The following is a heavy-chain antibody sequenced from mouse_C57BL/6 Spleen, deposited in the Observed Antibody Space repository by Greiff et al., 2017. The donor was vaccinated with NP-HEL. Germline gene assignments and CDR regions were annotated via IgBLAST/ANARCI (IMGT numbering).Heavy chain of an antibody. J-gene: IGHJ2*01. CDR1: GFTFSSYG. D-gene: IGHD1-1*01. Sequence: EVKLVESGGDLVKPGGSLKLSCAASGFTFSSYGMSWVRQTPDKRLEWVATISSGGSYTYYPDSGKGRFTISRDNAKNTLYLQMSSLKSEDTAMYYCARHGSSHFDYWGQGTTLTVSS. CDR3: ARHGSSHFDY. CDR2: ISSGGSYT. V-gene: IGHV5-6*01.